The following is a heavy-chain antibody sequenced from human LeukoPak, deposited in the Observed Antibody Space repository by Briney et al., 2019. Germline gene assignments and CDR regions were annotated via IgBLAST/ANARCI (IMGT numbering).Heavy chain of an antibody. J-gene: IGHJ4*02. CDR2: MYNTGIT. D-gene: IGHD2-2*01. CDR3: ATTVGSTDVVHY. CDR1: GGSISSSSYY. V-gene: IGHV4-39*07. Sequence: SETLSLTCTVSGGSISSSSYYWGWIRQSPGKGLEWLGSMYNTGITYYNPSLKSRVTISVDTSKNQFSLKLSSVTAADTAVYYCATTVGSTDVVHYWGQGTLVTVSS.